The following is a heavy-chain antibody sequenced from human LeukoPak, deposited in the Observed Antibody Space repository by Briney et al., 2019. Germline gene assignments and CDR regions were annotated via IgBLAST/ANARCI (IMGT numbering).Heavy chain of an antibody. D-gene: IGHD2-21*02. V-gene: IGHV4-59*01. Sequence: SETLSLTCTVSGGSISGYYWSWIRQPPGKGLEWIAYIYYSGSTNYTPSLKSRVTTSVDTSKKQFSLKLSSVTAADTAVYYCARVAYCGGDCYSFDYWGQGTLVTVSS. J-gene: IGHJ4*02. CDR1: GGSISGYY. CDR2: IYYSGST. CDR3: ARVAYCGGDCYSFDY.